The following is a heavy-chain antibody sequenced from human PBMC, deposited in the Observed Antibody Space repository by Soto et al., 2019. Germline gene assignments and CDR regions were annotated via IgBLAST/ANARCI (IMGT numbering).Heavy chain of an antibody. V-gene: IGHV3-33*01. CDR2: IWYDGSNK. Sequence: PWWSLRLSCAASGFTFSRYGMHWWRQAPGKGLEWVAVIWYDGSNKYYADSVKGRFTISRDNSKDTLYLQMNSLRAEDTAVYYCAREKFIPPILTGYFGSGYYYYGMDVWGQGTTVTVSS. CDR1: GFTFSRYG. CDR3: AREKFIPPILTGYFGSGYYYYGMDV. J-gene: IGHJ6*02. D-gene: IGHD3-9*01.